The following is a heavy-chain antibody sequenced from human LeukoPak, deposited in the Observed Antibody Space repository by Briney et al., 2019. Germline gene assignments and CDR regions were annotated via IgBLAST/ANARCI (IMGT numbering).Heavy chain of an antibody. V-gene: IGHV4-39*01. Sequence: SETLSLTCTVSGGSISSSSYYWGWIRQPPGKGLEWIGSIYYSGSTYCNPSLKSRVTISVDTSKNQFSLKLSSVTAADTAVYYCARQGEQWLVYYYYYMDVWGKGTTVTISS. D-gene: IGHD6-19*01. CDR2: IYYSGST. CDR3: ARQGEQWLVYYYYYMDV. CDR1: GGSISSSSYY. J-gene: IGHJ6*03.